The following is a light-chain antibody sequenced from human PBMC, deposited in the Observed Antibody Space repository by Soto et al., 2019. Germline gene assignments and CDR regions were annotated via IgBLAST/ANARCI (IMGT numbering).Light chain of an antibody. Sequence: EIVLTQSPGTLSLSPGERATLSCRASQSITSNFLAWYQQKPGQAPRLLIYGASTRAAGVPDRFSASGSGTDFTLTITRLEPEDVAVYYCQQYCRSPLMYTFGQGTKLGVK. CDR3: QQYCRSPLMYT. CDR2: GAS. J-gene: IGKJ2*01. CDR1: QSITSNF. V-gene: IGKV3-20*01.